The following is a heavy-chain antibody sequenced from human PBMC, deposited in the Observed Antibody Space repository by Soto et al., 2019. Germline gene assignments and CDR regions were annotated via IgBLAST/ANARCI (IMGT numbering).Heavy chain of an antibody. J-gene: IGHJ6*02. CDR3: ARDHPYSSTWKGDHYYGMDV. V-gene: IGHV3-30-3*01. CDR1: GFTFSTYA. D-gene: IGHD6-13*01. Sequence: QVQLVESGGGVVQPGRSLRLSCAASGFTFSTYAMHWVRQAPGKGLEWVAVISYGGSTKYYADSVKGRFTCSRDNSKNTLYLQMNSLRAEDTAVYFCARDHPYSSTWKGDHYYGMDVWGQGTTVTVSS. CDR2: ISYGGSTK.